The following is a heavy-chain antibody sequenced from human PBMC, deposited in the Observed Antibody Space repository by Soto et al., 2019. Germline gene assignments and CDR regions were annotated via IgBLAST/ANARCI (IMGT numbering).Heavy chain of an antibody. D-gene: IGHD4-17*01. CDR2: IYSGGST. CDR3: ARALKRYYFDY. Sequence: VLLVESGGGLIQPGGSLRLSCAASGFTVSTNYMTWVRQAPGKGLEWVSSIYSGGSTYYADSVKGRFTISRDNAKNSLYLQMNSLRDEDTAVYYCARALKRYYFDYWGQGTLVTVSS. CDR1: GFTVSTNY. J-gene: IGHJ4*02. V-gene: IGHV3-53*01.